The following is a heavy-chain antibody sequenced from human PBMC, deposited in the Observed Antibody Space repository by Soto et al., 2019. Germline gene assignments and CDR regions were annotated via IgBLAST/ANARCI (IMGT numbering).Heavy chain of an antibody. D-gene: IGHD5-12*01. V-gene: IGHV4-31*03. CDR1: GGSISSGGYY. Sequence: QVQLQESGPGLVKPSQTLSLTCTVSGGSISSGGYYWSWIRQHPGKGLEWIGYIYYSGSTYYNPSLKSRVTISVDTSKNQFSLKLSSVTAADTAVYYCARDEAEPATIPGAFDIWGQGTMVTVSS. CDR2: IYYSGST. CDR3: ARDEAEPATIPGAFDI. J-gene: IGHJ3*02.